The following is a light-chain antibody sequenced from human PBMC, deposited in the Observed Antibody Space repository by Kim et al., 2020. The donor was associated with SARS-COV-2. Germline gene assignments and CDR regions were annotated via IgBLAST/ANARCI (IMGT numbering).Light chain of an antibody. CDR2: GNS. CDR3: QSYRV. Sequence: QSVLTQPPSVSGAPGQRVTISCTGGSSNIGAAYDVHWYQKLPGTAPKLLIYGNSNRPSGVPDRFSGSKSGTSASLAITGLQAEDEADYYCQSYRVFGGGTQLTVL. CDR1: SSNIGAAYD. V-gene: IGLV1-40*01. J-gene: IGLJ3*02.